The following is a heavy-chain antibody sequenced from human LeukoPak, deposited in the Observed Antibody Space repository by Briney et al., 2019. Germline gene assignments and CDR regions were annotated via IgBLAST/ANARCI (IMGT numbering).Heavy chain of an antibody. J-gene: IGHJ4*02. CDR3: ARPRRGYCSGGSCYPREFSY. CDR2: INHSGST. V-gene: IGHV4-34*01. D-gene: IGHD2-15*01. CDR1: GGSFSGYY. Sequence: SETLSLTCAVYGGSFSGYYWSWIRQPPGKGLEWIGEINHSGSTNYNPSLKSRVTISVDTSKNQFSLKLSSVTAADTAVYYCARPRRGYCSGGSCYPREFSYWGQGTLVTVSS.